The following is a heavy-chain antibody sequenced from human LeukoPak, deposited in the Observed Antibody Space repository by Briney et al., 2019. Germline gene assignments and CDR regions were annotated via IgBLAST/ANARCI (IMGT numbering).Heavy chain of an antibody. V-gene: IGHV3-7*05. Sequence: GGSLRLSCAASGFTFSAYWMSWLRQAPGRGLEWVASIKQDGGEKYYVDSVMGRFTISKDNAKNPLYLQMNSLRVEDTAVYYCARDMHSSYEYWGQRTLVSVSS. D-gene: IGHD2-2*01. CDR3: ARDMHSSYEY. CDR2: IKQDGGEK. J-gene: IGHJ4*02. CDR1: GFTFSAYW.